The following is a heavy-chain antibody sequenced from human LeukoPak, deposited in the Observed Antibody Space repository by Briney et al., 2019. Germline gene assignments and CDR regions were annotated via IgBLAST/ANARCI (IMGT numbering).Heavy chain of an antibody. CDR2: TRDKARGYTT. CDR3: ARDGAEGDNSAFDI. D-gene: IGHD3-22*01. Sequence: GGSLRLSCAASGVTLSDHNMDWVRQAPGKGLEGVGRTRDKARGYTTEYAASVEGRFTISRDDSKTLVYLQMNSLKTEDTAVYFCARDGAEGDNSAFDIWGQGTVVTVSS. V-gene: IGHV3-72*01. CDR1: GVTLSDHN. J-gene: IGHJ3*02.